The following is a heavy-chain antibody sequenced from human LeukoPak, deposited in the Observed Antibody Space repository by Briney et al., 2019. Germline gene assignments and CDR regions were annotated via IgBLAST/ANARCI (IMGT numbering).Heavy chain of an antibody. Sequence: PGGSLRLSCAASGFTFTSYAMHWVRQAPGKGLEWVAVISYDGSKEYYADSVKGRFAISRDNSKNTLSLQMSSLRAEDTAIYYCARSIVGAATSFLDYWGQGTLISVSS. J-gene: IGHJ4*02. CDR1: GFTFTSYA. CDR3: ARSIVGAATSFLDY. CDR2: ISYDGSKE. V-gene: IGHV3-30*09. D-gene: IGHD1-26*01.